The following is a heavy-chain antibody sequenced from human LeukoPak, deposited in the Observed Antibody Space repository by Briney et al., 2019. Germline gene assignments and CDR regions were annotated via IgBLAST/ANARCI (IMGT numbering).Heavy chain of an antibody. D-gene: IGHD3-10*01. CDR3: AKTPYYYGSGNNWFDP. CDR2: ISGSGGST. CDR1: GFTFSSYA. Sequence: GGSLRLSCAASGFTFSSYAMSWVRQAPGKGLEWVSAISGSGGSTYYADSVKGRFTISRDNSKNTLYLQMNSLRAEDTAVYYCAKTPYYYGSGNNWFDPWRRGTLVTVSS. J-gene: IGHJ5*02. V-gene: IGHV3-23*01.